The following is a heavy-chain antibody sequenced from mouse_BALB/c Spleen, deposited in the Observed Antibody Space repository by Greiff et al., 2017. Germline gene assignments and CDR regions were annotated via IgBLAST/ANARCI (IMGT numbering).Heavy chain of an antibody. D-gene: IGHD2-3*01. CDR3: ARWLLRPHAMDY. V-gene: IGHV2-9*02. CDR2: IWAGGST. J-gene: IGHJ4*01. CDR1: GFSLTSYG. Sequence: VKVVESGPGLVAPSQSLSITCTVSGFSLTSYGVHWVRQPPGKGLEWLGVIWAGGSTNYNSALMSRLSISKDNSKSQVFLKMNSLQTDDTAMYYCARWLLRPHAMDYWGQGTSVTVSS.